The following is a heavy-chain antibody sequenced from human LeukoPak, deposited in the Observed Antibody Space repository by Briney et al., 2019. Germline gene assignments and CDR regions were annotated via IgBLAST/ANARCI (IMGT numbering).Heavy chain of an antibody. D-gene: IGHD4-17*01. J-gene: IGHJ4*02. CDR3: ARTQYYGDYYFDY. CDR2: INHSGST. Sequence: TSETLSLTCAVYGGSFSGYYWSWIRQPPGKGLEWIGEINHSGSTNYNPSLKSRVTISVDTPKNQFSLKLSSVTAADTAVYYCARTQYYGDYYFDYWGQGTLVTVSS. CDR1: GGSFSGYY. V-gene: IGHV4-34*01.